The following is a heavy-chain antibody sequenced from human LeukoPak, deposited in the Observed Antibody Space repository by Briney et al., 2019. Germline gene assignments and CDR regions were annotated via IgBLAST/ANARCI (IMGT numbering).Heavy chain of an antibody. CDR2: ITSSGGGT. CDR3: ATRIEQQLVP. J-gene: IGHJ4*02. D-gene: IGHD6-6*01. Sequence: AGGSLRLSCAPSGLTFSSYAKSGVRQAPGKGLEWVSAITSSGGGTYYADSVKGRFTISRGNSKSTLYLQMNSLGVDDNALYYCATRIEQQLVPGGQGTLVTVSS. CDR1: GLTFSSYA. V-gene: IGHV3-23*01.